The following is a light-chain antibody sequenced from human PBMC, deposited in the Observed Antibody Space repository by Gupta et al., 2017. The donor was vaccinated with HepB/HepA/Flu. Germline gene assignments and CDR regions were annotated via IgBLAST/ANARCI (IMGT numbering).Light chain of an antibody. CDR2: NTN. J-gene: IGLJ3*02. Sequence: VETPEPSLTVSPGGTVTLTCASTTGAVTSDHSPNWFQQKPGQPHRPLIYNTNRRHAGTPGRFSGYHRGDKAALTLSVVQPEDEADYYCLLDDDDTRVFGGGTRLTVL. V-gene: IGLV7-43*01. CDR3: LLDDDDTRV. CDR1: TGAVTSDHS.